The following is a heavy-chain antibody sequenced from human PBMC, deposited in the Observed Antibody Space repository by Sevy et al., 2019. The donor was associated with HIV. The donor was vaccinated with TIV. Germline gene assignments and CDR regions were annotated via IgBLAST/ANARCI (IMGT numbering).Heavy chain of an antibody. Sequence: SETLSLTCTVSGGSISSSNYYWGWLRQPQGQGLEWIGCFYYSGSPYYNPSLKSPVTISLYTSKNEIFLNRSSVTASDTAVYYGAGMEAGRYDRLAGRATGWCYPWGQGTLVTVSS. CDR1: GGSISSSNYY. V-gene: IGHV4-39*01. D-gene: IGHD3-9*01. CDR2: FYYSGSP. CDR3: AGMEAGRYDRLAGRATGWCYP. J-gene: IGHJ5*02.